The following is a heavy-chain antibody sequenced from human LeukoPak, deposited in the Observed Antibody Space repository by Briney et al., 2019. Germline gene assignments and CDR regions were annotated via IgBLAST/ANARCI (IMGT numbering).Heavy chain of an antibody. D-gene: IGHD6-13*01. CDR2: IYYSGST. J-gene: IGHJ6*03. Sequence: SETLSLTCTVSGGSISSYYWSWIRQPPGKGLEWIGYIYYSGSTNYNPSLESRVTISVDTSKNQFSLKLSSVTAADTAVYYCARHVWLIAAAGLGYMDVWGKGTTVTVSS. CDR3: ARHVWLIAAAGLGYMDV. V-gene: IGHV4-59*08. CDR1: GGSISSYY.